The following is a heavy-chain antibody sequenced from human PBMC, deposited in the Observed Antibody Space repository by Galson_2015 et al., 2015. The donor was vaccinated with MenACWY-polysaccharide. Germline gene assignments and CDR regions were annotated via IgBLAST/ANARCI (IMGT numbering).Heavy chain of an antibody. D-gene: IGHD4-23*01. Sequence: TLSLTCNVSGDSISSGYYWGWIRQPPGKGLEWIGSIFHSGSTYRNPSLGSRLIISIDSSKNQLSLMLTSVTAADTAVYYCTSGRLRWYPFDYWGQGTLVTVSS. CDR2: IFHSGST. V-gene: IGHV4-38-2*02. CDR1: GDSISSGYY. J-gene: IGHJ4*02. CDR3: TSGRLRWYPFDY.